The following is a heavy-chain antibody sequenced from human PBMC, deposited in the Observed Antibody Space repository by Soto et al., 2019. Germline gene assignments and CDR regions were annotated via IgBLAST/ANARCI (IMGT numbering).Heavy chain of an antibody. V-gene: IGHV4-4*07. CDR1: GGSINTFY. J-gene: IGHJ4*02. D-gene: IGHD5-12*01. Sequence: SETLSLTCTVSGGSINTFYWSWVRQPAGKGLEWIGRIFSSGSTSFNPSLESRVAMSVDTSKNHFSLNLSSVTAADMAVYYCAREGSHSAYNFAHGIQLWSFDFWGQGALVTVSS. CDR2: IFSSGST. CDR3: AREGSHSAYNFAHGIQLWSFDF.